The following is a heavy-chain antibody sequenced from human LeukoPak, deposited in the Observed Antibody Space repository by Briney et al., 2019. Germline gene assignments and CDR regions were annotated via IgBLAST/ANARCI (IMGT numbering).Heavy chain of an antibody. D-gene: IGHD6-19*01. V-gene: IGHV3-30*03. CDR3: ARGAAVAVRDNWFDP. CDR1: GFTFSSYG. Sequence: PGRSLRLSCAASGFTFSSYGMHWVRQAPGKGLEWVAVISYDGSNKYYADSVKGRFTISRDNSKNTLYLQMNSLRAEDTAVYYCARGAAVAVRDNWFDPWGQGTLVTVSS. CDR2: ISYDGSNK. J-gene: IGHJ5*02.